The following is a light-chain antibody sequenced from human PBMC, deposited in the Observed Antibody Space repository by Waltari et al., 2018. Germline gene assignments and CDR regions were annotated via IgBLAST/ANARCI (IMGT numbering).Light chain of an antibody. CDR1: QSVLYSSNNKNY. V-gene: IGKV4-1*01. CDR3: QQYYSTPPAYT. CDR2: WAS. J-gene: IGKJ2*01. Sequence: DIVMTHSPDTQAVSLGERATIHCQSSQSVLYSSNNKNYLAWYQQKPGQPPKLLIYWASTRESGVPDRFSGSRSGTDFTLTISSLQAEDEAVYYCQQYYSTPPAYTFGQGTKLEIK.